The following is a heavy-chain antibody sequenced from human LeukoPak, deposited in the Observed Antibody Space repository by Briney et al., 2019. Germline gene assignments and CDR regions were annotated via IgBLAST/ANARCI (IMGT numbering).Heavy chain of an antibody. V-gene: IGHV4-59*01. D-gene: IGHD3-10*01. CDR3: ARGHLGLSP. CDR1: GGSISGYS. Sequence: PSETLSLTCTVSGGSISGYSWTWIRQPPGQGLEWIGYFHNSRTTSYTPSLTGRVTISVDTAMDQISLKLYSVTAADTAVYYCARGHLGLSPWGQGTLVTVSS. CDR2: FHNSRTT. J-gene: IGHJ5*02.